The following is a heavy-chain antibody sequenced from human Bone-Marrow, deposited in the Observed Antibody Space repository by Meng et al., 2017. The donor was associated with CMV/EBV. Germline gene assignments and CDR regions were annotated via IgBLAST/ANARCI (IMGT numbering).Heavy chain of an antibody. CDR3: AKGIREWDYYYYGMDV. J-gene: IGHJ6*02. CDR2: ISSSSSTI. D-gene: IGHD2-15*01. CDR1: GFTFSSYS. V-gene: IGHV3-48*01. Sequence: GGSLRLSCAASGFTFSSYSMNWVRQAPGKGLEWVSYISSSSSTIYYADSVKGRFTISRDNSKNTLYLQMNSLRAEDTAVYYCAKGIREWDYYYYGMDVWGQGTTVTVSS.